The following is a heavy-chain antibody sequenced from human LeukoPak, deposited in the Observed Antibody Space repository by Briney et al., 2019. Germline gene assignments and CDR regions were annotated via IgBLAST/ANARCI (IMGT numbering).Heavy chain of an antibody. V-gene: IGHV4-30-2*01. D-gene: IGHD3-10*01. J-gene: IGHJ4*02. CDR1: GGSISSGGYY. Sequence: SETLSLTCTVSGGSISSGGYYWSWIRQPPGKGLEWIGYIYHSGSTYYNPSLKSRVTISVDTSKNQFSLKLSSVTAADTAVYYCARLQRFGETGSWGEDYWGQGTLVTVSS. CDR2: IYHSGST. CDR3: ARLQRFGETGSWGEDY.